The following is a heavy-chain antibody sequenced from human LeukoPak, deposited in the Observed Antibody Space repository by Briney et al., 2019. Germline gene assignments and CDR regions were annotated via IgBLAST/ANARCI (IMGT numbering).Heavy chain of an antibody. Sequence: SETLSLTCAVYGGSFSGYYWSWIRQPPGKRLEWIGEINHSGSTNYNPSLKSRVTISVDTSKNQFSLKLSSVTAADTAVYYCARSLSYYYYYMDVWGKGTTVTVSS. CDR3: ARSLSYYYYYMDV. J-gene: IGHJ6*03. D-gene: IGHD2/OR15-2a*01. CDR1: GGSFSGYY. V-gene: IGHV4-34*01. CDR2: INHSGST.